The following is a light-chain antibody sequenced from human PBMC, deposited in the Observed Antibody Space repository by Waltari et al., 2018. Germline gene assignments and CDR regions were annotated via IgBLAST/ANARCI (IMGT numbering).Light chain of an antibody. J-gene: IGKJ4*01. CDR1: QSVSSSY. CDR2: DAS. Sequence: EIVLTQSPGTLSLSPGERATLSCRASQSVSSSYLAWYQQKPGQAPSLLIHDASSRATGIPDRFSGSGSGTDFTLTISRLEPEDFAVYYCQQYGSSPPLTFGGGTKVEIK. V-gene: IGKV3-20*01. CDR3: QQYGSSPPLT.